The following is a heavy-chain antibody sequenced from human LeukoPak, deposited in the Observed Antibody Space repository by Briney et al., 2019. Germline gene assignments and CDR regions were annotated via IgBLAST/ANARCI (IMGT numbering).Heavy chain of an antibody. CDR1: GFTFSSYS. CDR3: ARDLDSGNYFFAY. V-gene: IGHV3-48*04. Sequence: GGSLRLSCAASGFTFSSYSMNWVRQAPGKGLEWVSYISSSSSTIYYADSVKGRFTISRGNAKNSLYLQMSSLRAEDTAVYYCARDLDSGNYFFAYWGQGTPVTVSS. D-gene: IGHD3-22*01. CDR2: ISSSSSTI. J-gene: IGHJ4*02.